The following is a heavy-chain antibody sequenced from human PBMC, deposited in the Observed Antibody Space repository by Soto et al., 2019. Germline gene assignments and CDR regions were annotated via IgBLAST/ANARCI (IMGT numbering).Heavy chain of an antibody. CDR3: ARAIYGDYFPAAFDI. CDR2: IYYSGST. J-gene: IGHJ3*02. CDR1: GGSISSGGYY. V-gene: IGHV4-31*03. Sequence: QVQLQESGPRLVKPSQTLSLTCTVSGGSISSGGYYWSWIRQHPGKGLEWIGYIYYSGSTYYNPSLKSRVTISVDTSKNQFSLKLSSVTAADTAVYYCARAIYGDYFPAAFDIWGQGTMVTVSS. D-gene: IGHD4-17*01.